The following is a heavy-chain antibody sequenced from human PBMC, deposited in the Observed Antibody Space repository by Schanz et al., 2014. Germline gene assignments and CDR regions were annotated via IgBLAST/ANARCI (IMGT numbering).Heavy chain of an antibody. J-gene: IGHJ4*02. Sequence: VQLVESGGGVVQPGRSLRLSCAASGFTFSTHAMHWVRQAPGKGLEWVSSISSGGNPYYANSVKGRFGISRDNSENTLYLQMSSLRVEDTAVYYCAKDPRGDKNDRAYYFDYWGQGTLVTVSS. CDR1: GFTFSTHA. CDR3: AKDPRGDKNDRAYYFDY. D-gene: IGHD3-10*01. CDR2: ISSGGNP. V-gene: IGHV3-NL1*01.